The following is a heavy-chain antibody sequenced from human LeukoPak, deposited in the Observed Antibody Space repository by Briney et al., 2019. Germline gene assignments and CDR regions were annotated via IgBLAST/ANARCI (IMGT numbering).Heavy chain of an antibody. Sequence: GGSRRLSCAVSGFTFSGYAMSWVRQAPGKGLEWVSTISGSGDYTYYADSVQGRFTISRDNSKSTLCLQMNSLRAEDTAVYYCAKQLGYCSDGSCYFPYWGQGTLVTVSS. J-gene: IGHJ4*02. CDR3: AKQLGYCSDGSCYFPY. D-gene: IGHD2-15*01. CDR2: ISGSGDYT. V-gene: IGHV3-23*01. CDR1: GFTFSGYA.